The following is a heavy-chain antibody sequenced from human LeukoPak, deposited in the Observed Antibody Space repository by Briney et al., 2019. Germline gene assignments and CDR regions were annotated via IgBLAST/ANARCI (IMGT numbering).Heavy chain of an antibody. D-gene: IGHD3-10*01. CDR2: IYYSGST. Sequence: PSETLSLTCTVSGGSISSYYWSWIRQHPGKGREWIGYIYYSGSTYSNPSLKSRVTISVDTSKNQFSLKLSSMTAADTAVYYCASTITMVRGQNAFDIWGQGTMVPVS. CDR3: ASTITMVRGQNAFDI. V-gene: IGHV4-59*06. CDR1: GGSISSYY. J-gene: IGHJ3*02.